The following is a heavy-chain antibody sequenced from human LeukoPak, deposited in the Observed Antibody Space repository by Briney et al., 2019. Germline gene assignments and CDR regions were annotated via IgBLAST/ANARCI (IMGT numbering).Heavy chain of an antibody. CDR1: GYSLSSGYY. V-gene: IGHV4-38-2*01. Sequence: SETLSLTCAVSGYSLSSGYYWGWIRQPPGKGLEWIGSIYHSGSTYYNPSLKSRVTKSVDTSKNQFSLKLSSVTAADTAVYYCARGVTMVRGAAYFDYWGQGTLVTVSS. CDR2: IYHSGST. J-gene: IGHJ4*02. D-gene: IGHD3-10*01. CDR3: ARGVTMVRGAAYFDY.